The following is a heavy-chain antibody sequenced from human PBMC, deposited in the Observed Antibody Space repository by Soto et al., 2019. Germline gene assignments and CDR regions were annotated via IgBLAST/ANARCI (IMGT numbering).Heavy chain of an antibody. CDR1: GFSVSSNY. Sequence: GGSLRLSCAASGFSVSSNYMSWVRQAPGKGLEWVSVTNSGGSTDYADSVKGRFTISRDNSKNTLYFQVNSLRAEDTAVYYCARDPLSWGQGTLVTVSS. CDR2: TNSGGST. J-gene: IGHJ5*02. V-gene: IGHV3-66*01. CDR3: ARDPLS.